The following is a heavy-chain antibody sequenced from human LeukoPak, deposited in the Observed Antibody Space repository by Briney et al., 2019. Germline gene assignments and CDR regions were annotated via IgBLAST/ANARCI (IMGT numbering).Heavy chain of an antibody. Sequence: SETLSLICAVYGGSFRDYYWSWIRQPPGKGLEWIGDINHSGSTNYNPSLKSRVTISVDTSKNQFSLKLSSVTAADTAVYYCARGHNWGFGYYYYYMDVWGKGTTVTVSS. J-gene: IGHJ6*03. CDR3: ARGHNWGFGYYYYYMDV. V-gene: IGHV4-34*01. CDR2: INHSGST. CDR1: GGSFRDYY. D-gene: IGHD7-27*01.